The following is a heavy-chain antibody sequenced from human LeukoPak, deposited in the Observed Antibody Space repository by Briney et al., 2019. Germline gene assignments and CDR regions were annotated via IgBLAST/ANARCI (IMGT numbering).Heavy chain of an antibody. D-gene: IGHD2-15*01. V-gene: IGHV3-30*18. CDR3: AKDPSKYLLYYFDY. CDR2: ISYDGSNK. CDR1: GFTFSSYG. J-gene: IGHJ4*02. Sequence: PGGSLRLSCAASGFTFSSYGMHWVRQAPGKGLEWVAVISYDGSNKYYADSVKGRFTISRDNSKNTLYLQMNSLRAEDTAVYYCAKDPSKYLLYYFDYWGQGTLVTVSS.